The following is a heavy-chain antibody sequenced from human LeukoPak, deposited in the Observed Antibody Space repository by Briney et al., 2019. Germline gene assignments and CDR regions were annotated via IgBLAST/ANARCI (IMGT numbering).Heavy chain of an antibody. CDR1: GGSFSGYY. Sequence: SETLSLTCAVYGGSFSGYYWSWIRQPPGKGLEWIGEINHSGSTNYNPSLKSRVTISVDTSKNQFSLKLSSVTAADTAVYYCARGRTPYSSSWYEYFQHWGQGTLVTVSS. CDR3: ARGRTPYSSSWYEYFQH. J-gene: IGHJ1*01. V-gene: IGHV4-34*01. D-gene: IGHD6-13*01. CDR2: INHSGST.